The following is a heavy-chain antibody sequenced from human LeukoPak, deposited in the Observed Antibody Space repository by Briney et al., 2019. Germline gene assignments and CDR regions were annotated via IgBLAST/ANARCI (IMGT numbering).Heavy chain of an antibody. Sequence: GGSLRLSCAASGFTFSSYWMHWVRQAPGKGLVWVSRIISDGSSRSYADSVKGRFTISRDNAKNTLYLQMNSLRADDTAVYYCARETRSDYANGYWGQGTLVAVSS. D-gene: IGHD1-26*01. CDR2: IISDGSSR. V-gene: IGHV3-74*01. CDR1: GFTFSSYW. CDR3: ARETRSDYANGY. J-gene: IGHJ4*02.